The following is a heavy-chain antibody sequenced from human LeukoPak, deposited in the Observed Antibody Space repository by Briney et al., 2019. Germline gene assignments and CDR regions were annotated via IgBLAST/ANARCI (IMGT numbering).Heavy chain of an antibody. Sequence: VASVKVSCKVSGHTLTELSMHWVRQAPGKGLEWMGGFDPEDDETIYAQKFQGRVTMTEDTSTDTAYMELSSLRSEDTAVYYCATERGYCSGGTCSYYFDYWGQGTLVTVSS. D-gene: IGHD2-15*01. CDR1: GHTLTELS. CDR2: FDPEDDET. J-gene: IGHJ4*02. CDR3: ATERGYCSGGTCSYYFDY. V-gene: IGHV1-24*01.